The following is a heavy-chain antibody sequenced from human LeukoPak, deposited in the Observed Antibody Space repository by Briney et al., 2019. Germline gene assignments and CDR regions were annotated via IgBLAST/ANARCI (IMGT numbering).Heavy chain of an antibody. CDR2: ISYDGSNK. J-gene: IGHJ3*02. D-gene: IGHD5-12*01. Sequence: PGGSLRLSCAASGFTFSSYAMHWVRQAPGKGLEWVAVISYDGSNKYYADSVKGRFTISRDNSKNTLYLQMNSLRAEDTAVYYCARDIRRKATIRFDAFDIWGQGTMVTVSS. CDR3: ARDIRRKATIRFDAFDI. V-gene: IGHV3-30-3*01. CDR1: GFTFSSYA.